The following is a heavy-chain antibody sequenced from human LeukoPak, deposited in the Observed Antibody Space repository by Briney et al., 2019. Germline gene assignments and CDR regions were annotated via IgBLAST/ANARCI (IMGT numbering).Heavy chain of an antibody. Sequence: PEGSLRLSCAASGFTFSSYSMNWVRQAPGKGLEWVSSISSSSSYIYYADSVKGRFTISRDNAKNSLYPQMNSLRAEDTAVYYCARDIPENLRFLEWFLFDYWGQGTLVTVSS. J-gene: IGHJ4*02. CDR1: GFTFSSYS. V-gene: IGHV3-21*01. D-gene: IGHD3-3*01. CDR2: ISSSSSYI. CDR3: ARDIPENLRFLEWFLFDY.